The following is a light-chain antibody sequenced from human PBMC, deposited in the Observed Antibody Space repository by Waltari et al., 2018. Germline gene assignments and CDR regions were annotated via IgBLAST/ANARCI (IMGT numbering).Light chain of an antibody. Sequence: EIVMTQSPATVSVSPGERATLSCRASQGVSRKLAWYQQKPGQAPRLLFYGASTMATGIPARFSGSGSGTEYTLTISSLQSEDFAVYYCQQYDNWPLTFGGGTKVEIK. CDR3: QQYDNWPLT. CDR1: QGVSRK. V-gene: IGKV3-15*01. J-gene: IGKJ4*01. CDR2: GAS.